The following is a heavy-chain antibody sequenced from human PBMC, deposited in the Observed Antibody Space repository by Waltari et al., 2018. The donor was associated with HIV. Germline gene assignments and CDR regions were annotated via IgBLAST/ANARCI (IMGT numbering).Heavy chain of an antibody. J-gene: IGHJ4*02. V-gene: IGHV3-23*01. Sequence: EVQLLASGGESRQPGKSLTIHCGGSGLGFANYGTAWVRRATGGGLESIASISGGCSKTYYVDSVKGRFTISRDNSKNVMYLKMTNLKVDDTAMYFCAKDLSISSARPRLVSFDFWSQGTQVSVAS. CDR3: AKDLSISSARPRLVSFDF. CDR1: GLGFANYG. CDR2: ISGGCSKT. D-gene: IGHD6-6*01.